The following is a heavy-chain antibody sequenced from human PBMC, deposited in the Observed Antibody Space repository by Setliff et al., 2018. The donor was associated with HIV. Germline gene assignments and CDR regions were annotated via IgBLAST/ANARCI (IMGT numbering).Heavy chain of an antibody. V-gene: IGHV3-73*01. CDR1: GFTFSGSA. Sequence: GGSLRLSCAASGFTFSGSAMHWVRQASGKGLEWVGRIRSKANSYATTYPASVKGRFTISRDDSKNTAYLQMNSRKTEDTAVYYCARDRASSGYYARFDHWGQGTLVTVSS. CDR3: ARDRASSGYYARFDH. D-gene: IGHD3-22*01. CDR2: IRSKANSYAT. J-gene: IGHJ4*02.